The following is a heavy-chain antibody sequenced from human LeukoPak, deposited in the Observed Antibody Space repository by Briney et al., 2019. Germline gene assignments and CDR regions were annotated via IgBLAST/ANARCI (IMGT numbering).Heavy chain of an antibody. V-gene: IGHV4-4*07. D-gene: IGHD3-22*01. Sequence: SETLSLTCTVSGGSISSYYWSWIRQPAGKGLEWIGRIYTSGSTNYNPSLKSRVTISVDTSKNQFSLKLSSVTAADTAVYYCARTNGYYHRTNAAFDICGQGTMVTVSS. CDR2: IYTSGST. CDR3: ARTNGYYHRTNAAFDI. J-gene: IGHJ3*02. CDR1: GGSISSYY.